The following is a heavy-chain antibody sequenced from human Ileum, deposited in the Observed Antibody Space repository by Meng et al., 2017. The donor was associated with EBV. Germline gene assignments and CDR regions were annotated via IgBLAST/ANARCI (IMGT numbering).Heavy chain of an antibody. D-gene: IGHD3-10*01. Sequence: SGQGLLELSGTRSSTCTVVVGAIGSSSYYWGWFRQPPGKGLEWIGMIYYSGNTYYNPSLKSRVTISVDTSKNQFSLRLSSVTAADAALYYCARQSDHYYGSGSYYDYWGQGTLVTVSS. CDR2: IYYSGNT. CDR1: VGAIGSSSYY. V-gene: IGHV4-39*01. CDR3: ARQSDHYYGSGSYYDY. J-gene: IGHJ4*02.